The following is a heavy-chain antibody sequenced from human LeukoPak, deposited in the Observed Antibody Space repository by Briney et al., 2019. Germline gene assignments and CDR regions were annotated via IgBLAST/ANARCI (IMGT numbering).Heavy chain of an antibody. CDR1: GFTFSSYA. V-gene: IGHV3-30-3*01. Sequence: GGSLRLSCAASGFTFSSYAMHWVRQAPGKGLEWVAVISYDGSNKYYADSVKGRFTISRDNSKNTLYLQMNSLRAEDTAVYYCAKEDTAMGDYFDYWGQGTLVTVSS. CDR3: AKEDTAMGDYFDY. CDR2: ISYDGSNK. D-gene: IGHD5-18*01. J-gene: IGHJ4*02.